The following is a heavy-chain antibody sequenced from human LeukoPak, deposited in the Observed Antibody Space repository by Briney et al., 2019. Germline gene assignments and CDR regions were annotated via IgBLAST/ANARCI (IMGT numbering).Heavy chain of an antibody. Sequence: GGSLRLSCAASGFTFSSYAMTWVRQAPGKGLEWVSSINGAGGSAYYGDSVKGRFTISRDNSKNTLYLQMNSLRAEDTAVYYCATAVGPAYFDSWGQGTLVPVP. CDR2: INGAGGSA. V-gene: IGHV3-23*02. CDR3: ATAVGPAYFDS. CDR1: GFTFSSYA. D-gene: IGHD1-26*01. J-gene: IGHJ4*02.